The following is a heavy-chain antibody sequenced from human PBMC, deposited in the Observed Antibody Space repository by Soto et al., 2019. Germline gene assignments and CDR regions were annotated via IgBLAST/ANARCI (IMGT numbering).Heavy chain of an antibody. CDR1: GGTFSSYA. V-gene: IGHV1-69*01. J-gene: IGHJ4*02. CDR2: IIPIFGTA. Sequence: QVQLVQSGAEVKKPGSSVKVSCNASGGTFSSYAISWVRQAPGQGLEWMGGIIPIFGTANYAQKFQGRVTITSDESTSTAYMVLSSLRSEDTAVYYCARNSRDGYNSPCDYWGQGTLVTVSS. CDR3: ARNSRDGYNSPCDY. D-gene: IGHD5-12*01.